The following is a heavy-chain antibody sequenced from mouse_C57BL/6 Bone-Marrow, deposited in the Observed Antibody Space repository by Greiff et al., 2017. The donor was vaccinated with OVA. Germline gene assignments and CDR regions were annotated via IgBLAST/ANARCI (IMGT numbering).Heavy chain of an antibody. J-gene: IGHJ1*03. Sequence: QVQLQQSGAELVKPGASVKLSCKASGYTFTSYWMQWVKQRPGQGLEWIGEIDPSDSYTNYNQKFKGKATLTVDTSSSTAYMQLSSLTSEDSAVYYCARKLEWYFDVWGTGTTVTVSS. D-gene: IGHD3-3*01. V-gene: IGHV1-50*01. CDR3: ARKLEWYFDV. CDR2: IDPSDSYT. CDR1: GYTFTSYW.